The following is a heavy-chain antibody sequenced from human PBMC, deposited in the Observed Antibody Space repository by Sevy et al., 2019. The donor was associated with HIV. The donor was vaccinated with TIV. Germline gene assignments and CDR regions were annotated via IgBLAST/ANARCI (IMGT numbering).Heavy chain of an antibody. V-gene: IGHV4-59*12. CDR3: ARERGGSDGFLFDY. D-gene: IGHD3-10*01. CDR1: GGSIKGYY. CDR2: VYNRGSP. Sequence: SETLSLTCTVSGGSIKGYYWSWIRQPPGKGLEWIGHVYNRGSPSYNSSLKSRVTTSIDTSKNQFSLNLNSVTAADTAMYYCARERGGSDGFLFDYWGQGMLVTVSS. J-gene: IGHJ4*02.